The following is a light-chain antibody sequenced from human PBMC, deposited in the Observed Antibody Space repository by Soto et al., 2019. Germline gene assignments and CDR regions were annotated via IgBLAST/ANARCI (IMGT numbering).Light chain of an antibody. V-gene: IGKV3-15*01. CDR3: KQYNNWPRT. CDR2: GAS. CDR1: QSVAGN. J-gene: IGKJ1*01. Sequence: EIVMTQSPATLSVSPGERATLSCRASQSVAGNLAWYQQKPGQAPRLLIYGASARATGIAARFSGSGSGTDVTLTISGPQYEDFAVYYDKQYNNWPRTFGQGNKVEIK.